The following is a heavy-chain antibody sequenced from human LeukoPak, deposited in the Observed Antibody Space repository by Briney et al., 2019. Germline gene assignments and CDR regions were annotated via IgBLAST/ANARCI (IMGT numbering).Heavy chain of an antibody. CDR3: ARDGYYGSGSYLN. J-gene: IGHJ4*02. CDR2: IYYSGST. V-gene: IGHV4-59*01. D-gene: IGHD3-10*01. CDR1: GGSISSYY. Sequence: KPSETLSLTCTVSGGSISSYYWSWIRQPPGKGLEWIGYIYYSGSTNYNPSLKGRVTISVDTSKNQFSLKLSSVTAADTAVYYCARDGYYGSGSYLNWGQGTLVIVSS.